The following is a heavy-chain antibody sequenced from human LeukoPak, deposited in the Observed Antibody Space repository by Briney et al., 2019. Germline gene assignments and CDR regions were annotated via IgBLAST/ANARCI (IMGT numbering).Heavy chain of an antibody. V-gene: IGHV4-34*01. Sequence: ASETLSLTCTVSGGSISSYYWSWIRQPPGKGLEWIGEINHSGSTNYNPSLKSRVTISVDTSKNQFSLKLSSVTAADTAVYYCARRYGRAGNYYYYMDVWGKGTTVTISS. CDR2: INHSGST. J-gene: IGHJ6*03. D-gene: IGHD1-1*01. CDR1: GGSISSYY. CDR3: ARRYGRAGNYYYYMDV.